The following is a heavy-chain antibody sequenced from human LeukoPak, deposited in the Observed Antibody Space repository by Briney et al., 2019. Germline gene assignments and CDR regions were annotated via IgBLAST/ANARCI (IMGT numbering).Heavy chain of an antibody. Sequence: SETLSLTCTVSGGSITSYYWSWIRQPPGKGLEWIGYIFYSGDTNYNPSLKSRVTMSVDTSKNQLSLNLSSVTAADTAAYYCARDCSGGRCYNGIVAGIDVWGQGTTVTVSS. CDR1: GGSITSYY. V-gene: IGHV4-59*01. CDR3: ARDCSGGRCYNGIVAGIDV. J-gene: IGHJ6*02. D-gene: IGHD2-15*01. CDR2: IFYSGDT.